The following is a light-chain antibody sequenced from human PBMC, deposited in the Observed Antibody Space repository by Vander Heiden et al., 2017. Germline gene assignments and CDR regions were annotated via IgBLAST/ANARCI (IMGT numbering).Light chain of an antibody. Sequence: SYELTQPPSVSVSPGQTASITCPGDKLGNKYACWYQQRPGQSPVLVIYQDSKRPSGIPERVSGSNSGNTATLTISETQAMDEANYYCQAWDSNTAVFGGGTKLSVL. CDR2: QDS. CDR3: QAWDSNTAV. V-gene: IGLV3-1*01. CDR1: KLGNKY. J-gene: IGLJ2*01.